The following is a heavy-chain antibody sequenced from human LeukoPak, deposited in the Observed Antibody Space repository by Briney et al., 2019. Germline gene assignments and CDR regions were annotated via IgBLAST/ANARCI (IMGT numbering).Heavy chain of an antibody. CDR2: IKQDGSEK. CDR3: ARGTPPYSYGSSDYHYAHFDY. Sequence: PGGSLRLSCAASGFTFSSYWMSWVRQAPGKGLEWVANIKQDGSEKYYVDSVKGRFTISRDNAKNSVYLQMNSLRAEDTAVYYCARGTPPYSYGSSDYHYAHFDYWGQGTLVTVSS. CDR1: GFTFSSYW. J-gene: IGHJ4*02. V-gene: IGHV3-7*04. D-gene: IGHD3-22*01.